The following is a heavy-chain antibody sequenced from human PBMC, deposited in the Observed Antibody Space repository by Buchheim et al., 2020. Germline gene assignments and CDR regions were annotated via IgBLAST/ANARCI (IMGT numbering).Heavy chain of an antibody. Sequence: QLQLQESGPGLVKPSETLSLTCTVSGGSINSGYYWGWIRQPPGRGLEWIGSISYSGTTYYNPSLQSRVTISVETSKNQFSLKLSSVTAADTAVYYCARRSGNYYGDYWGQGTL. CDR2: ISYSGTT. CDR3: ARRSGNYYGDY. V-gene: IGHV4-39*01. D-gene: IGHD1-26*01. J-gene: IGHJ4*02. CDR1: GGSINSGYY.